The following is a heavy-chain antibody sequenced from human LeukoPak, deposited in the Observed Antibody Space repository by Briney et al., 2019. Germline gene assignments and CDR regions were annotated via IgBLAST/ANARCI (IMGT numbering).Heavy chain of an antibody. Sequence: PGGSLRLSCAASGFTFSSYGMHWVRQAPGKGLEWVAVIWYDGSNKYYADSVKGRFTISRDNSKNTLYLQMNSPRAEDTAVYYCAKTMPYSNYFDYWGQGTLVTVSS. CDR1: GFTFSSYG. CDR3: AKTMPYSNYFDY. J-gene: IGHJ4*02. V-gene: IGHV3-33*06. D-gene: IGHD4-11*01. CDR2: IWYDGSNK.